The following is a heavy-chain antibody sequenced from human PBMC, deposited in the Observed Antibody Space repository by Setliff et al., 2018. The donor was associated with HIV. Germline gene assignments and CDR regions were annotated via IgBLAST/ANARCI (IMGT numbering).Heavy chain of an antibody. CDR1: RYTLTELS. CDR2: FDPEHRKT. J-gene: IGHJ4*02. V-gene: IGHV1-24*01. CDR3: AAKRRYNYDLKGPLDY. D-gene: IGHD5-18*01. Sequence: GASVKVSCKVSRYTLTELSMHWVRQAPGKGLEWMGSFDPEHRKTLYAQKVQGRVTMTQDTSTDTAYMELSSLRSDDTAVYYCAAKRRYNYDLKGPLDYWAQGTLVTVSS.